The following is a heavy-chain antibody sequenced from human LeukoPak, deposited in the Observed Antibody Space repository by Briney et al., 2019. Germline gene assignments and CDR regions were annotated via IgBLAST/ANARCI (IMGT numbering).Heavy chain of an antibody. Sequence: ASVKVSCKASGGTFSSYAISWVRQVPGQGLEWMGRIIPILGIANYAQKFQGRVTITADKSTSTAYMELSSLRSEDTAVYYCARTSYYYDSSGYHNWFDPWGQGTLVTVSS. CDR2: IIPILGIA. J-gene: IGHJ5*02. CDR1: GGTFSSYA. CDR3: ARTSYYYDSSGYHNWFDP. D-gene: IGHD3-22*01. V-gene: IGHV1-69*04.